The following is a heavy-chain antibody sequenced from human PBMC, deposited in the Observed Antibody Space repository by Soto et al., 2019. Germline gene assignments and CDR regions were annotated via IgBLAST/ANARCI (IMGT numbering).Heavy chain of an antibody. D-gene: IGHD4-17*01. J-gene: IGHJ4*02. CDR3: ARSFRTAYFDY. CDR1: GGSISSGGYY. V-gene: IGHV4-31*03. CDR2: IYYSGST. Sequence: SETLSLTCTVSGGSISSGGYYWSWIRQHPGKGLEWIGYIYYSGSTYYNPSLKSRVTISVDTSKNQFSLKLSSVTAADTAVHYCARSFRTAYFDYWGQGTLVTVSS.